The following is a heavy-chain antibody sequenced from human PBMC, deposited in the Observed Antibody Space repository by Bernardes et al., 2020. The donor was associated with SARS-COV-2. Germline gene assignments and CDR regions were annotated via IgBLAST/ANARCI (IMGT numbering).Heavy chain of an antibody. Sequence: SETLSLTCAVYGVSFSYYYWNWIRQPPGKGLEWIGEINHSGSTIYNPSLKSRVTISVDTSKNQFSLKLSSVTAADTAVYFCARWYDSSVYSWLDPWGQGTLVTVSS. CDR2: INHSGST. V-gene: IGHV4-34*01. CDR3: ARWYDSSVYSWLDP. CDR1: GVSFSYYY. J-gene: IGHJ5*02. D-gene: IGHD3-22*01.